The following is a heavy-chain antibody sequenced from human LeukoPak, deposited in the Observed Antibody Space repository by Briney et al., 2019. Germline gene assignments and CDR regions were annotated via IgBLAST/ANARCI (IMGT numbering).Heavy chain of an antibody. CDR3: APALGYCSGGSCPPFDY. V-gene: IGHV1-18*01. D-gene: IGHD2-15*01. Sequence: GASVKVSCKASGYTFTSYGISWVRQAPGQGLEWMGWISAYNGNTNYAQKLQGRVTMTTDTSTSTAYMELRSLRSDDTAVYYCAPALGYCSGGSCPPFDYWGQGALVTVSS. CDR2: ISAYNGNT. J-gene: IGHJ4*02. CDR1: GYTFTSYG.